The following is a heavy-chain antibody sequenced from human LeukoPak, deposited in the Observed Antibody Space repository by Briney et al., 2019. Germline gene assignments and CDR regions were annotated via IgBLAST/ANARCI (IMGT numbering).Heavy chain of an antibody. D-gene: IGHD2-21*02. CDR1: GYTFTSYD. V-gene: IGHV1-8*03. J-gene: IGHJ5*02. CDR3: ASTYCGGDCRTDNWFDP. CDR2: MNPNSGNT. Sequence: GASVKVSCKASGYTFTSYDINWVRQATGQGLEWMGWMNPNSGNTGYAQKFQGRVTITRNTSTSTVYMELSSLRSEDTAVYYCASTYCGGDCRTDNWFDPWGQGTLVTVSS.